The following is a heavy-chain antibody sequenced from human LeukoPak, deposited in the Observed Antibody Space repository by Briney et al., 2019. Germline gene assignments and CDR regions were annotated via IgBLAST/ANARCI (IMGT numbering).Heavy chain of an antibody. D-gene: IGHD5-18*01. J-gene: IGHJ4*02. CDR2: IYTSGST. CDR3: ARGGYSYGYRNFDY. CDR1: GGSISSYY. V-gene: IGHV4-4*07. Sequence: SETLSLTCTVSGGSISSYYWSWIRQPAGKGLEWIGRIYTSGSTNYNPSLKSRVTISVDTSKNQFSLKLSSVTAADTAVYYCARGGYSYGYRNFDYWGQGTLVTVSS.